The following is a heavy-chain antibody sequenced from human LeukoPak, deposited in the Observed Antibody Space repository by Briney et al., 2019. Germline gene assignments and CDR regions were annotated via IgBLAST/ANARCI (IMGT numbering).Heavy chain of an antibody. J-gene: IGHJ6*03. CDR2: IWHDGSEK. Sequence: GGSLRLSCATSGFRFSDYGMHWVRQAPGKGLEWVAVIWHDGSEKSFADTVKGRFTISRDNSKNTLYLQMNSLRAEDTAVYYCAKVLRDPVLLWFGELPGGYMDVWGKGTTVTVSS. CDR3: AKVLRDPVLLWFGELPGGYMDV. V-gene: IGHV3-30*02. CDR1: GFRFSDYG. D-gene: IGHD3-10*01.